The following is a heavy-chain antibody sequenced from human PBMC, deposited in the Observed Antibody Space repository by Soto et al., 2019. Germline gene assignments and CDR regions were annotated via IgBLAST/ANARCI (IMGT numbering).Heavy chain of an antibody. CDR1: GGSMSSYY. Sequence: QVQLQESGPGLVKPSETLSLTCTVSGGSMSSYYWSWIRQPPGKGLEWIGYIYYSGSTNYNPSLKPRVTMSVDTPKTPFSRKLSSVTAADTAVYYCARRGYGPGFPYYYGMDVWGQGTTVTVSS. CDR2: IYYSGST. J-gene: IGHJ6*02. D-gene: IGHD3-10*01. V-gene: IGHV4-59*01. CDR3: ARRGYGPGFPYYYGMDV.